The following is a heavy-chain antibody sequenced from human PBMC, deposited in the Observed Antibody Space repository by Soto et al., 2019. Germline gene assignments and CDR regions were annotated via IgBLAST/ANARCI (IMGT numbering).Heavy chain of an antibody. Sequence: QVQLVQSGAEVKKPGASVKVSCKASGYTFTGYYMHWVRQAPGQGLEWMGWINPNSGGTNYAQKFQGWVTMTRDTSISTAYMELSRLRSDDTAVYYCAREREYDFWSGPSSYGMDVWGQGTTVTVSS. CDR2: INPNSGGT. D-gene: IGHD3-3*01. V-gene: IGHV1-2*04. J-gene: IGHJ6*02. CDR1: GYTFTGYY. CDR3: AREREYDFWSGPSSYGMDV.